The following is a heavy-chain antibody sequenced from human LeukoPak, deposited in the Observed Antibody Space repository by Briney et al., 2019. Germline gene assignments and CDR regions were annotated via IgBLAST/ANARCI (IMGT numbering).Heavy chain of an antibody. V-gene: IGHV4-59*01. J-gene: IGHJ4*02. CDR2: IYYSGST. CDR1: GGSISSYY. D-gene: IGHD6-19*01. CDR3: ASSGYSSGWYDRKTYLDY. Sequence: KTSETLSLTCTVSGGSISSYYWSWIRQPPGKGLEWIGYIYYSGSTNYNPSLKSRVTISVDTSKNQFSLKLSSVTAADTAVYYCASSGYSSGWYDRKTYLDYWGQGTLVTVSS.